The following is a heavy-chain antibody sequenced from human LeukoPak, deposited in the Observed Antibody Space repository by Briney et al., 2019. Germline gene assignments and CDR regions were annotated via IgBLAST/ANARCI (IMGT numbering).Heavy chain of an antibody. Sequence: ASVKVSCQASGYTFTTYAIHWVRQAPGQRLEWMGWISTYSDNRRYSPKFQGTVTITTDTSASTAYMELSSLRSEDTAVYYCARDRSSFSYAFDIWGQGTMVTVSS. D-gene: IGHD6-6*01. CDR1: GYTFTTYA. CDR2: ISTYSDNR. V-gene: IGHV1-3*04. CDR3: ARDRSSFSYAFDI. J-gene: IGHJ3*02.